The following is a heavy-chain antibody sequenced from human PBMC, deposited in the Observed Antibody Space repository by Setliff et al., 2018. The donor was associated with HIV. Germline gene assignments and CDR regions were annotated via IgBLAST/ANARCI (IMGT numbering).Heavy chain of an antibody. V-gene: IGHV1-69*10. J-gene: IGHJ3*02. CDR3: ARVLKGYSSSYEAFDI. D-gene: IGHD6-13*01. CDR1: RGTFTTYA. Sequence: ASVKVSCKTSRGTFTTYAFSWVRQAPGQGLEWMGGIIPILNVAEYPQKFHGRVTITADKSTSTVYMELSSLRSEDTAMYYCARVLKGYSSSYEAFDIWGQGTKVTVSS. CDR2: IIPILNVA.